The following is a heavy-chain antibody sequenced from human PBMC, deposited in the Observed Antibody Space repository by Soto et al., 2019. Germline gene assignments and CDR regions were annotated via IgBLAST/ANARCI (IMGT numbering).Heavy chain of an antibody. CDR2: IIPILGIA. Sequence: QVQLVQSGAEVQKPGSSVKVSCKASGGTFSSYTISWVRQAPGQGLEWMGRIIPILGIANYAQKFQGRVTITADKSTSTAYMELSSLRSEDTAVYYCARGGQWPDDAFDIWGQGTMVTVSS. D-gene: IGHD6-19*01. J-gene: IGHJ3*02. CDR3: ARGGQWPDDAFDI. V-gene: IGHV1-69*02. CDR1: GGTFSSYT.